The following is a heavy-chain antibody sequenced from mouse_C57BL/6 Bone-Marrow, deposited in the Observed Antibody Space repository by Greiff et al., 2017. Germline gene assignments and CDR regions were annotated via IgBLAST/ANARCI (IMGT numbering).Heavy chain of an antibody. D-gene: IGHD2-5*01. Sequence: QVTLKEPGPGILQSSQTLSLTCSFSGFSLSTSGMGVSWIRQPSGKGLEWLAHISWDDAKRNKPSLKSRLTISKDTSRNQVFLKITSVDTADTATYYCARSSPYYSNYVGFAYWGQGTLVTVSA. J-gene: IGHJ3*01. V-gene: IGHV8-12*01. CDR3: ARSSPYYSNYVGFAY. CDR2: ISWDDAK. CDR1: GFSLSTSGMG.